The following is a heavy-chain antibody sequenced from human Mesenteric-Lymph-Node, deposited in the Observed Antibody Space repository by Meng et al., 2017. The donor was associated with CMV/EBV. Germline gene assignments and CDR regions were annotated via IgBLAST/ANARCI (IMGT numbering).Heavy chain of an antibody. CDR3: ARARLLDY. J-gene: IGHJ4*02. CDR1: GLTFDDHA. V-gene: IGHV3-9*01. Sequence: GGSLRLSCAASGLTFDDHAMHWVRQAPGRGLEWVSGISWNSIIIGYADSVKGRFTISRDNAKNSLYLQMNSLRAEDTAVFYCARARLLDYWGQGTLVTVSS. CDR2: ISWNSIII.